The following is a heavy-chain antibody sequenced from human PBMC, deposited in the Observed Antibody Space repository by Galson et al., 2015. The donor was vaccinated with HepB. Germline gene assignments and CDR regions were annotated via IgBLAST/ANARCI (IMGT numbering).Heavy chain of an antibody. D-gene: IGHD3-10*01. V-gene: IGHV3-30*02. Sequence: SLRLSCAASGFTFSSYGMHWVRQAPGKGLEGVAFIRYDGSNKYYADSVKGRFTISRDNSKNTLYLQMNSLRAEDTAVYYCAKDLPFLTMVRGVITDYWGQGTLVTVSS. CDR1: GFTFSSYG. CDR3: AKDLPFLTMVRGVITDY. CDR2: IRYDGSNK. J-gene: IGHJ4*02.